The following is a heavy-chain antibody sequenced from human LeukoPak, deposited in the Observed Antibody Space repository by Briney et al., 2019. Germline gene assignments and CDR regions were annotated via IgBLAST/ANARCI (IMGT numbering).Heavy chain of an antibody. CDR2: IIPIFGTA. Sequence: SVKVSFKASVGTFSSYAISWVRQAPGQGLEWMGGIIPIFGTANYAQKFQGRVTITTDESTSTAYMELSSLRSEDTAVYYCARGAAAGTLDYWGQGTLVTVSS. CDR3: ARGAAAGTLDY. D-gene: IGHD6-13*01. V-gene: IGHV1-69*05. J-gene: IGHJ4*02. CDR1: VGTFSSYA.